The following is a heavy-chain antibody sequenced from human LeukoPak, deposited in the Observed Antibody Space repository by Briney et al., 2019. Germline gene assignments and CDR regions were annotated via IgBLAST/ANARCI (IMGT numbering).Heavy chain of an antibody. V-gene: IGHV1-2*02. Sequence: ASVKASCKASGYTFTDYSMHWARQAPGQGLEWMGWINPNSGGTNYAQKFQGRVTMTRDTSITTAYMELSSLRSDDTAVYYCARVEVPGANWFDPWGQGTLVTVSS. J-gene: IGHJ5*02. CDR3: ARVEVPGANWFDP. CDR2: INPNSGGT. CDR1: GYTFTDYS. D-gene: IGHD2-2*01.